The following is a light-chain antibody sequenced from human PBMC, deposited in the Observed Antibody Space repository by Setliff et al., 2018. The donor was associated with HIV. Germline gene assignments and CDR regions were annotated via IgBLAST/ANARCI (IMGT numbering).Light chain of an antibody. CDR1: SSDIGGYTY. CDR3: CSYAGSSTFV. Sequence: QSVLTQPASVSGSPGQSITISCTGTSSDIGGYTYVSWYQQHPGKAPKLIIFEVSHRPLGVSNRFSGSKSGNTASLTISGLQAEDETDYYCCSYAGSSTFVFGTGTKVTVL. J-gene: IGLJ1*01. V-gene: IGLV2-23*02. CDR2: EVS.